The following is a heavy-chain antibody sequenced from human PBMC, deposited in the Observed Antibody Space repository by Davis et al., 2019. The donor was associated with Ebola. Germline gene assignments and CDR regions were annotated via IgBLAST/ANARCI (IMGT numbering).Heavy chain of an antibody. J-gene: IGHJ4*02. D-gene: IGHD2-8*02. CDR2: ISTYNGNT. CDR1: GYTFTSYG. V-gene: IGHV1-18*01. Sequence: ASVKVSCKASGYTFTSYGISWVRQAPGQGLEWMGWISTYNGNTNYAQKVQGRITMTTDTSTSTAYMELRSLRSDDTARYYCARGGYCTGGVCYYFDYWGQGTLVTVSS. CDR3: ARGGYCTGGVCYYFDY.